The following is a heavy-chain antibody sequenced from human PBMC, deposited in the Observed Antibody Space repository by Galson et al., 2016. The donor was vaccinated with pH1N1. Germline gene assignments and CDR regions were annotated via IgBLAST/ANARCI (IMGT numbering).Heavy chain of an antibody. V-gene: IGHV1-18*01. CDR2: ISGYNGNT. J-gene: IGHJ4*02. Sequence: SVKVSCKASGYTFSSYGISWVRQAPGKGLEWMGWISGYNGNTKYEQKIQGRVSMTIDTSTSTVYMELRSLRSDDTALYYCARRSGSSRYLDYGGQGTLVTVSS. CDR3: ARRSGSSRYLDY. CDR1: GYTFSSYG. D-gene: IGHD1-26*01.